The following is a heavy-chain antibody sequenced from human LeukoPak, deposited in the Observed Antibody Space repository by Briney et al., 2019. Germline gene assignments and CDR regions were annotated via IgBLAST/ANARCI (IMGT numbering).Heavy chain of an antibody. D-gene: IGHD3-22*01. CDR2: ISHSGST. CDR1: GGSISSPY. V-gene: IGHV4-59*11. J-gene: IGHJ3*02. CDR3: ARGYYDARGDSNPFDI. Sequence: SETLSLTCTVSGGSISSPYWSWIRQPPGRGLEWIGYISHSGSTNYKPSLKSRVSISVDTSKNQFSLKLTSVTAADTAIYYCARGYYDARGDSNPFDIWGQGTMVTVSS.